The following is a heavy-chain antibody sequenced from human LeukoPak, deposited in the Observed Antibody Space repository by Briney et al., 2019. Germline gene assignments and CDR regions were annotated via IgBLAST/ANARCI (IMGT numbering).Heavy chain of an antibody. V-gene: IGHV4-59*01. CDR1: GGSISSYY. CDR3: ARGPSGYYYYGMDV. Sequence: SETLSLTCTASGGSISSYYWNWIRQPPGQGLEWIGYIYYSGSTNYNPSLKSRVTITVDTSKNKFSLKLISMTAADTAVYYCARGPSGYYYYGMDVWSQGTTVTGAS. CDR2: IYYSGST. J-gene: IGHJ6*02. D-gene: IGHD2-15*01.